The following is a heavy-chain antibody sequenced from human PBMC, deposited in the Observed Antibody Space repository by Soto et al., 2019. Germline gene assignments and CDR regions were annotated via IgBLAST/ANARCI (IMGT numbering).Heavy chain of an antibody. D-gene: IGHD4-17*01. J-gene: IGHJ4*02. CDR2: ISSSSSTI. CDR1: GFTFSSYS. Sequence: EVQLVESGGGLVQPGGSLRLSCAASGFTFSSYSMNWVRQAPGKGLEWVSYISSSSSTIYYADSVKGRFTISRDNAKNSLYVQMNSLRAEDTAVYYCARDPNYGLFDYWGQGTLVTVSS. CDR3: ARDPNYGLFDY. V-gene: IGHV3-48*01.